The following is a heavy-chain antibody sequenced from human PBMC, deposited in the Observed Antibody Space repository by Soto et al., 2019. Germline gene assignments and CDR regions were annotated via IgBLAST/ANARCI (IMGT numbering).Heavy chain of an antibody. Sequence: QEQLQQSGPGLVKPSQTLSLTCAISGDSVSKNSATWNWIRQSPARGLEWLGRTYYRSKWYDDYAVYVKSRLTIHPDSSKNQFSLQLNSVTPEDTAVYYCARGSLRGGNWYFDLWGRGNLVTVSS. D-gene: IGHD3-16*01. CDR3: ARGSLRGGNWYFDL. CDR1: GDSVSKNSAT. V-gene: IGHV6-1*01. J-gene: IGHJ2*01. CDR2: TYYRSKWYD.